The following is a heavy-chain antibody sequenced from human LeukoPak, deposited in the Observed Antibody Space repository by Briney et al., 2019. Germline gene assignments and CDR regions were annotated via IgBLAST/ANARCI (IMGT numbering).Heavy chain of an antibody. CDR3: ARQPDQQPASFDY. V-gene: IGHV6-1*01. D-gene: IGHD6-13*01. CDR2: TYYRSQWSN. CDR1: GDSVSSNSAA. J-gene: IGHJ4*02. Sequence: SQTLSLTCAISGDSVSSNSAAWNWIRQSPSRGLEWLGRTYYRSQWSNDFAVFVKNRISINPDTSKNQFSLQLNSVTPEDTGVYYCARQPDQQPASFDYWGQGTLVTVSS.